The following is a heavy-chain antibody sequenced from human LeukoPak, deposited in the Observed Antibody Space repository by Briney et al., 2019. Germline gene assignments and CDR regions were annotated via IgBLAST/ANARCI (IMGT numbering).Heavy chain of an antibody. J-gene: IGHJ4*02. Sequence: SDTLSLTCTVSGGSISNDYWSWIRQAAGEGPEWIGRIFNSESVNYNPSLKSRVTMSVDTSKNQVSLKLRSVTAADTAMYYCASNYYGSGSLDYWGQGNLVTVSS. CDR2: IFNSESV. CDR1: GGSISNDY. CDR3: ASNYYGSGSLDY. V-gene: IGHV4-4*07. D-gene: IGHD3-10*01.